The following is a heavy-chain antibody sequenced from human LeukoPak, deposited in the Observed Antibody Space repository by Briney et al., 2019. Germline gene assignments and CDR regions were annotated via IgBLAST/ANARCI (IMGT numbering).Heavy chain of an antibody. CDR3: ARGVANYYESSGYQN. V-gene: IGHV3-66*01. D-gene: IGHD3-22*01. Sequence: GGSLRLSCAASGITVSSNYMSWVRQAPGKGLEWVSIIYSGGDTYYADSVRGRFTISRDNSKNALYLQMHSLRAEDAAVYYCARGVANYYESSGYQNWGQGTLVTVSS. J-gene: IGHJ4*02. CDR2: IYSGGDT. CDR1: GITVSSNY.